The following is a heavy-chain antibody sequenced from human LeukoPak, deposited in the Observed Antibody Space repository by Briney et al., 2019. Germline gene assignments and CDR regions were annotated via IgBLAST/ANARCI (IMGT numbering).Heavy chain of an antibody. V-gene: IGHV1-2*02. D-gene: IGHD5-12*01. CDR1: GYTFTSYD. J-gene: IGHJ4*02. CDR3: ARAWLRLNPYFDY. CDR2: INPNSGGT. Sequence: GASVKVPCKASGYTFTSYDINWVRQATGQGLEWMGWINPNSGGTNYAQKFQGRVTMTRDTSISTSYMELSRLRSDDTAVYYCARAWLRLNPYFDYWGQGTLVTVSS.